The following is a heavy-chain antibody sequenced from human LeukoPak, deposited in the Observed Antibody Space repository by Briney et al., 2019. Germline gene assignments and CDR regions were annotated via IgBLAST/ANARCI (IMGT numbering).Heavy chain of an antibody. V-gene: IGHV4-39*07. CDR1: GGSISSSSYY. CDR3: ARGEEGSWEYFDY. D-gene: IGHD6-13*01. J-gene: IGHJ4*02. CDR2: IYYSGST. Sequence: NPSETLSLTCTVSGGSISSSSYYWGWIRQPPGKGLEWIGSIYYSGSTNYNPSLKSRVTISVDKSKNQFSLKLSSVTAADTAVYYCARGEEGSWEYFDYWGQGTLVTVSS.